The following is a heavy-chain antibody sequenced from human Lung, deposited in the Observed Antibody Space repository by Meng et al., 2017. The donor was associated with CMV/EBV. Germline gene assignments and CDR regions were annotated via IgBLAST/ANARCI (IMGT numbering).Heavy chain of an antibody. Sequence: FTGQYIYWVRQAPGQGLEWVGMINPSGGSTSYAPKFQGRVTVTSDTSTSTVYMELSSLRSEDTAVFYCARVIGQFRGPDFWSGYFDYWGQGTLVTVSS. CDR3: ARVIGQFRGPDFWSGYFDY. J-gene: IGHJ4*02. V-gene: IGHV1-46*01. CDR2: INPSGGST. CDR1: FTGQY. D-gene: IGHD3-3*01.